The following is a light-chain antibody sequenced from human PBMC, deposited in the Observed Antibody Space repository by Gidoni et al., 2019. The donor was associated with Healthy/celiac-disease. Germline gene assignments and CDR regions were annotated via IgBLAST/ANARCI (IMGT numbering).Light chain of an antibody. CDR1: QGIRSN. V-gene: IGKV1-9*01. J-gene: IGKJ3*01. CDR3: QQLNSYPFT. Sequence: DIQLTQSPSFLSASLGDRVTITCRASQGIRSNLDWYQQEPSNAPKLLIYAASTVQSRVPSRFSGSGSGTEFTLTNSSLQPEDFATYYCQQLNSYPFTFGPGTKVDIK. CDR2: AAS.